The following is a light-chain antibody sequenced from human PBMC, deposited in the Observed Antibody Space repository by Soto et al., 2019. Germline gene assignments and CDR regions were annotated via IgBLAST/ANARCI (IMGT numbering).Light chain of an antibody. CDR1: QDIRTE. CDR3: LQDFQSPRT. CDR2: GTF. J-gene: IGKJ1*01. Sequence: AIQMTQSPSSLSASVGDRVTITCRASQDIRTELGWYQQKPGKAPRLLIYGTFSLQSGVPSRFRGSGSGTDFTLTISSLQPDDFATYYCLQDFQSPRTFGQGTKVEVK. V-gene: IGKV1-6*01.